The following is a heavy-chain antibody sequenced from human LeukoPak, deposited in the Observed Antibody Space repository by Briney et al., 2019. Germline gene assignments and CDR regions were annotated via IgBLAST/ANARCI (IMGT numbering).Heavy chain of an antibody. CDR1: GYTFTNYG. CDR2: ISIYNGNT. D-gene: IGHD3-3*01. CDR3: AVMAYYDFWSGYYTLDY. Sequence: GASVKVSCKASGYTFTNYGISWVRQAPGQGLEWMGWISIYNGNTDYAQKLRGRVTMTTDTSTSTAYMELSSLRSEDTAAYYCAVMAYYDFWSGYYTLDYWGQGTLVTVSS. V-gene: IGHV1-18*01. J-gene: IGHJ4*02.